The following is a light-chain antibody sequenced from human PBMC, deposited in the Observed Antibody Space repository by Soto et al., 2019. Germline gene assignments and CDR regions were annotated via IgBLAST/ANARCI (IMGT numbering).Light chain of an antibody. J-gene: IGLJ2*01. CDR3: NSYTSTSTLV. V-gene: IGLV2-14*01. CDR2: DVN. Sequence: QSVLTQPASVSGSPGQSITISCTGTSSDVGAYNYVSWYQQHPGKAPKLMIYDVNNRPSGVSNRFSGSKSGNTASLTISGLQAEDEADYYCNSYTSTSTLVFGGGTKVTVL. CDR1: SSDVGAYNY.